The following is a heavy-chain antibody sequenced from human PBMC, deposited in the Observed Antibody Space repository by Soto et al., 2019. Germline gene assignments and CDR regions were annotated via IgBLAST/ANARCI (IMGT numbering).Heavy chain of an antibody. Sequence: ASVKVSCKAFGYTITSYDINWVRQATGQGLEWTGWMNPNSGNTGYAQKFQGRVTMTRNTSISTAYMELSSLRSEDTAVYYCARGSSYYDYIWGSYRTGYFDYWGQGTLVTVSS. D-gene: IGHD3-16*02. CDR2: MNPNSGNT. V-gene: IGHV1-8*01. CDR3: ARGSSYYDYIWGSYRTGYFDY. J-gene: IGHJ4*02. CDR1: GYTITSYD.